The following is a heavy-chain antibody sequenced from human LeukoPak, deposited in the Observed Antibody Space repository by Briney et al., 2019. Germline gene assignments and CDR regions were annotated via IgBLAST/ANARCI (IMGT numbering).Heavy chain of an antibody. D-gene: IGHD3-10*01. V-gene: IGHV1-69*05. J-gene: IGHJ4*02. Sequence: GASVKVSCKASGGTFSSYAISWVRQAPGQGLEWMGGIIPIFGTANYAQKFQGRVTITTDESTSTAYTELSSLRSEDTAVYYCARGGVLWFGEFPYYFDYWGQGTLVTVSS. CDR2: IIPIFGTA. CDR1: GGTFSSYA. CDR3: ARGGVLWFGEFPYYFDY.